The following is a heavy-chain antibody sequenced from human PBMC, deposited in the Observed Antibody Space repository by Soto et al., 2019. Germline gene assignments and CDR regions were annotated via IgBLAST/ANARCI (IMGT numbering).Heavy chain of an antibody. CDR2: ISAYNGHT. J-gene: IGHJ6*02. D-gene: IGHD6-13*01. CDR1: GYTFSSYG. CDR3: ARVTQQLVLRDYYYYYNGMDV. Sequence: QVQLVQSGAEVKKPGASVKVSCKASGYTFSSYGITWVRQAPGQGLEWMGWISAYNGHTNYAQKLQGRVTMTTDTSTSTAYMELRSLRSDDTAVYYCARVTQQLVLRDYYYYYNGMDVWGQGATVTVSS. V-gene: IGHV1-18*01.